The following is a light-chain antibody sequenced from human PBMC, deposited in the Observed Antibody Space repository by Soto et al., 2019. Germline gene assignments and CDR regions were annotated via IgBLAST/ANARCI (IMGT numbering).Light chain of an antibody. CDR1: QDIRNY. CDR3: QTYYGAPDT. V-gene: IGKV1-27*01. CDR2: AAS. Sequence: DIQMTQSPSSLSASVGDRVTITCRASQDIRNYLAWHQQKPGKVPELLIYAASTLQSVVPSRFSGSGSGTDFTLTINSLQPEDVATYYCQTYYGAPDTFGPGTKVDIK. J-gene: IGKJ3*01.